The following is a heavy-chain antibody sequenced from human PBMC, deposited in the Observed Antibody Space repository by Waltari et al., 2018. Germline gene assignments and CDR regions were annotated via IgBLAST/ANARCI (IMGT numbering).Heavy chain of an antibody. CDR1: GFTFSSYG. Sequence: QVQLVESGGGVVQPGRSLRLSCAASGFTFSSYGLHWVRQAPGKGLERVAGIWYDGRNKYYADSVKGRFTISRDNSKNTLYLQMNSLRAEDTAVYYCASESLGYFDYWGQGTLVTVSS. CDR2: IWYDGRNK. J-gene: IGHJ4*02. CDR3: ASESLGYFDY. V-gene: IGHV3-33*01.